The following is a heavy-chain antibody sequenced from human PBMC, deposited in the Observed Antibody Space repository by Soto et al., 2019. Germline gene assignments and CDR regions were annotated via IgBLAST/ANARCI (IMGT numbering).Heavy chain of an antibody. CDR2: IYYSGST. CDR1: GGSISSGGYY. V-gene: IGHV4-31*03. J-gene: IGHJ5*02. Sequence: SETLSLTCTVSGGSISSGGYYWSWIRQHPGKGLEWIGYIYYSGSTYYNPSLKSRVTISVDTSKNQFSLKLSSVTAADTAVYYCARDLGAGATNWFRESWFDPWGQGTLVTVSS. D-gene: IGHD1-1*01. CDR3: ARDLGAGATNWFRESWFDP.